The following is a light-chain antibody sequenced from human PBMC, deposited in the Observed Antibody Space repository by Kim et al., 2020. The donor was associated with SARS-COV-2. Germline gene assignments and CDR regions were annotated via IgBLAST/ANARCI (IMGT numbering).Light chain of an antibody. CDR3: LQHNTYPIT. J-gene: IGKJ5*01. Sequence: ASGGDRVTITCRASQDIRNDVGWYQQSPGRAPKRLIYGASNLQSGVPSRFSGSGSGTEFTLTISSLQPEDFTTYFCLQHNTYPITFGQGTRLEIK. CDR2: GAS. V-gene: IGKV1-17*01. CDR1: QDIRND.